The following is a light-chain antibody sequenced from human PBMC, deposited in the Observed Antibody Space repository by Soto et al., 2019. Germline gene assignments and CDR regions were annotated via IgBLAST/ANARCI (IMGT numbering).Light chain of an antibody. V-gene: IGLV1-40*01. CDR2: GTR. Sequence: QSALTQPPSVSGAPGQRVTISCTGSSSNIGAGFDVHWYQQLPGTAPQLLIFGTRNRPSGVPDRFSGSKSGTSASLAITGLQAEDEAHYYCQSYDSSLSGPYVFGTGTRSPS. CDR3: QSYDSSLSGPYV. J-gene: IGLJ1*01. CDR1: SSNIGAGFD.